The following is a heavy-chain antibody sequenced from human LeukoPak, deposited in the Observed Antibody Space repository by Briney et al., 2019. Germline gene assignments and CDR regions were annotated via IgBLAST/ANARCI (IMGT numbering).Heavy chain of an antibody. CDR3: AKGKGTSSSSIDW. J-gene: IGHJ4*02. CDR2: IVGSGERT. CDR1: GFSSNTFA. V-gene: IGHV3-23*01. D-gene: IGHD2/OR15-2a*01. Sequence: RGSLRLSCAAPGFSSNTFAPSWVRHAPGGGLDWVSPIVGSGERTKYAGSVKGPVSISRDNTKNMLYLLTHSLRVENAAVYYCAKGKGTSSSSIDWWGQGTMVTVSS.